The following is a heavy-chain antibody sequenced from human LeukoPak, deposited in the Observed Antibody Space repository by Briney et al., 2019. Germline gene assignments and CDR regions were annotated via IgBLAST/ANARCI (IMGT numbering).Heavy chain of an antibody. D-gene: IGHD3-10*01. CDR3: ARVRAGLSAGYYYYMDV. CDR2: ITSTSSTI. CDR1: GFAFNTYS. J-gene: IGHJ6*03. V-gene: IGHV3-48*01. Sequence: PGGSLRLSCAASGFAFNTYSMNWVRQAPGKGLEWVSYITSTSSTIHHADSVKGRFTISRDNVKNSLPLQMNSLRAEDTAVYYCARVRAGLSAGYYYYMDVWGKGTTVTVSS.